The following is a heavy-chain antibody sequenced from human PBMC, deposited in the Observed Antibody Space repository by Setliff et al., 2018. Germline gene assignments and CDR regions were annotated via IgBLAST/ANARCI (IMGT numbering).Heavy chain of an antibody. CDR3: VRDDADNYDAFDN. D-gene: IGHD3-22*01. V-gene: IGHV3-7*01. J-gene: IGHJ3*02. CDR2: IKQDGSTK. CDR1: GFSFSRHW. Sequence: PGGSLRLSCVVSGFSFSRHWMSWVRQAPGKGPEWVADIKQDGSTKYYLDSVKGRFTISRDNAKRSLYLQMNGLRADDTGVYYCVRDDADNYDAFDNWGQGTLVTVSS.